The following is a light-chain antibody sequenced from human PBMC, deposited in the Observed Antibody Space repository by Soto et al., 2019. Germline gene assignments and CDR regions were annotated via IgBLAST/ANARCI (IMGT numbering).Light chain of an antibody. Sequence: EIVLTQSPGTLSVSPGERATLSCRASQTVSSSYLAWYQQKPGQAPRLLIYGASTRAAGIPDRFSGSRSGTDFTLTISRLEPEDFAVYYCQQYGRSPPVKFGQGTKVDIK. J-gene: IGKJ1*01. CDR1: QTVSSSY. CDR3: QQYGRSPPVK. CDR2: GAS. V-gene: IGKV3-20*01.